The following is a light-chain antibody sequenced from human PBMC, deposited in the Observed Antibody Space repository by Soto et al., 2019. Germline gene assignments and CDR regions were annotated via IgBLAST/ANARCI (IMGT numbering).Light chain of an antibody. J-gene: IGLJ1*01. V-gene: IGLV2-14*01. CDR3: SSYTSSSTPYV. CDR1: SSDVGGYNY. Sequence: QSVLTQPASVSGSPGQSITISCTGTSSDVGGYNYVSWYQQHPVKAPKLMIYDVTNRPSGVSDRFSGSKSGNTASLTISGLQAEDEADYYCSSYTSSSTPYVFGTGTRSP. CDR2: DVT.